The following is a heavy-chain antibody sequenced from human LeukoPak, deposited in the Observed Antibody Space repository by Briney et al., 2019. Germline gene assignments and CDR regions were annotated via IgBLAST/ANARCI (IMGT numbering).Heavy chain of an antibody. J-gene: IGHJ4*02. CDR1: GFTFSDRY. D-gene: IGHD3-16*01. V-gene: IGHV3-69-1*01. CDR3: AREFEGSASGAGY. Sequence: GGSLRLSCAASGFTFSDRYMDWVRQAPGKGLEWVSSMSVSSGLIYYADSVKGRFTVSRDNAKNSLYLQMNSLRADDTAVYYCAREFEGSASGAGYWGRGTLVTVSS. CDR2: MSVSSGLI.